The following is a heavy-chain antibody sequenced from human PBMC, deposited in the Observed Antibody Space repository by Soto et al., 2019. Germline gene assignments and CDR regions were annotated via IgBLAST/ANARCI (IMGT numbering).Heavy chain of an antibody. D-gene: IGHD2-2*01. Sequence: QVQLQQWGAGLLKPSETLSLTCAVYGGSFSGYYWSWIRQPPGKGLEWIGEINHSGSTNYNPSLKSRFTISVDTSKNQFSLKLSSVTAADTAVYYCARGRRYCSSTSCYSPPPYWGQGTLVTVSS. CDR3: ARGRRYCSSTSCYSPPPY. CDR1: GGSFSGYY. V-gene: IGHV4-34*01. CDR2: INHSGST. J-gene: IGHJ4*02.